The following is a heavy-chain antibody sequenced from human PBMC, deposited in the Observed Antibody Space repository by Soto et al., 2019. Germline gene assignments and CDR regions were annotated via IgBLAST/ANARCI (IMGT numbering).Heavy chain of an antibody. J-gene: IGHJ4*02. CDR2: MSPNGKNQ. D-gene: IGHD3-22*01. Sequence: GGSLRLSCAAPGFRFDIHALHWIRQAPGEGLEWVAVMSPNGKNQYYADSVKGRFTISRDTSKSSLSLQMTSLRPEDTAVYYCATGAAFYYDTSRYWGQGTQVTVSS. CDR1: GFRFDIHA. CDR3: ATGAAFYYDTSRY. V-gene: IGHV3-30*04.